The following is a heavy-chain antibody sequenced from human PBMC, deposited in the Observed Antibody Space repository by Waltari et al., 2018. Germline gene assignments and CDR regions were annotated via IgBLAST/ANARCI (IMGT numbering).Heavy chain of an antibody. J-gene: IGHJ6*02. CDR2: IIPIFGTA. V-gene: IGHV1-69*05. CDR3: ARGRTNWNYYYGMDV. Sequence: QVQLVQSGAEVKQPGSSVKVSCKASGGTLSSYAISWVRPATGQGLEWMGGIIPIFGTANYAQKFQGRVTITTDESTSTAYMELSSLRSEDTAVYYCARGRTNWNYYYGMDVWGQGTTVTVSS. CDR1: GGTLSSYA. D-gene: IGHD1-1*01.